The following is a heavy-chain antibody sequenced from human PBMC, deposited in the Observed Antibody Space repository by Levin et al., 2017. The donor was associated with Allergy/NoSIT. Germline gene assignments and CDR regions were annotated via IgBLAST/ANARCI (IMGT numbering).Heavy chain of an antibody. CDR1: GFTFSSYS. Sequence: GGSLRLSCAASGFTFSSYSMNWVRQAPGKGLEWVSYISTSSSTMYYADSVKGRFTISRDNARSSLFLQMNSLRAEDTAVYYCARVRGSYHLDYWGQGTLVTVSS. V-gene: IGHV3-48*01. CDR3: ARVRGSYHLDY. D-gene: IGHD1-26*01. J-gene: IGHJ4*02. CDR2: ISTSSSTM.